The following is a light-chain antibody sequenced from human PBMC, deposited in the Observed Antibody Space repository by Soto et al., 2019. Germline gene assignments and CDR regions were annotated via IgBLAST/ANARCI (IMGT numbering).Light chain of an antibody. CDR3: QQRSSWPLT. J-gene: IGKJ4*01. V-gene: IGKV3-11*01. Sequence: EIVFTQSPATLSLSPGERATLSCWASQSVSSYLAWYQQKPGQAPRLLIYDASNRATDVPPRFRGSGSGTDFILTISSXEPEDFAVYYCQQRSSWPLTFGGGTKVDIK. CDR2: DAS. CDR1: QSVSSY.